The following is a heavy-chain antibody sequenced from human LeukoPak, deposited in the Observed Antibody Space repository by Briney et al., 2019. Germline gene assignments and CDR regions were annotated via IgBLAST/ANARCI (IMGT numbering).Heavy chain of an antibody. V-gene: IGHV3-15*01. Sequence: PGGSLRLSCAASGFTFSNAWMSWVRQAPGKGLEWVGRIKSKTDGGTTDYAAPVKGRFTISRDDSKNTLYLQMNSLKTEDTAVYYCTTAYSVVVISYYYYMDVWGKGPRSPSP. J-gene: IGHJ6*03. CDR3: TTAYSVVVISYYYYMDV. CDR1: GFTFSNAW. CDR2: IKSKTDGGTT. D-gene: IGHD2-2*01.